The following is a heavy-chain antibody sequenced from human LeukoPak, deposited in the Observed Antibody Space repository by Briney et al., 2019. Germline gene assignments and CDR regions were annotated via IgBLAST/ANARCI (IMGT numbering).Heavy chain of an antibody. D-gene: IGHD3-9*01. V-gene: IGHV3-21*01. J-gene: IGHJ4*02. Sequence: GSLRLSCAASGLTFSSYSMNWVRQAPGKGLEWVSSISSSSSYIYYADSVKGRFTISRDNAKNSLYLQMNSLRAEDTAEYYCARGSEPLRYFDWLLPTSNQETDYWGQGTLVTVSS. CDR2: ISSSSSYI. CDR3: ARGSEPLRYFDWLLPTSNQETDY. CDR1: GLTFSSYS.